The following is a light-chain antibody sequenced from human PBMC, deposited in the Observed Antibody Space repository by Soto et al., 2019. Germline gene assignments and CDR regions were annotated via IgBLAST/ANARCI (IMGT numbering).Light chain of an antibody. V-gene: IGLV2-14*01. CDR2: EVS. CDR1: SSDVGGYNY. J-gene: IGLJ2*01. Sequence: ALTQPASVSGSPGQSITISCTGTSSDVGGYNYVSWYQQHPGKAPKLMIYEVSNRPSGVSNRFSGSKSGNTASLTISGLQAEDEADYYCSSYTSSSKRVFGGGTKLTVL. CDR3: SSYTSSSKRV.